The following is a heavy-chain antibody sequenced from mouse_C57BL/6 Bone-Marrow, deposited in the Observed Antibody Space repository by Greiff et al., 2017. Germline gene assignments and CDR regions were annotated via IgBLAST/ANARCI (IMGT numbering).Heavy chain of an antibody. CDR2: IYPGSGNT. CDR3: ARLWAYYFDY. V-gene: IGHV1-76*01. CDR1: GYTFTDYY. Sequence: QVQLKQSGAELVRPGASVKLSCKASGYTFTDYYINWVKQRPGQGLEWIARIYPGSGNTYCNEKFKGKATLTAEKSSSTAYMQLSSLTSEDSAVYFCARLWAYYFDYWGQGTTLTVSS. J-gene: IGHJ2*01. D-gene: IGHD1-1*02.